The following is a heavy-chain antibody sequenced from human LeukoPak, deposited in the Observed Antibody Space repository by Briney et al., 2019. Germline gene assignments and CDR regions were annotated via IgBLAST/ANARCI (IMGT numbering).Heavy chain of an antibody. CDR2: ISYDGGNK. V-gene: IGHV3-30*18. Sequence: HPGGSLRLSCSASGFTFSSYRMHWLRQAPGKWLEWVAVISYDGGNKYYADYVKGRFTISRDNSKNTLYLQMNSLRAEDTAVYYCAKAMIVVVPFDYWGQGTLVTVSS. CDR3: AKAMIVVVPFDY. D-gene: IGHD3-22*01. CDR1: GFTFSSYR. J-gene: IGHJ4*02.